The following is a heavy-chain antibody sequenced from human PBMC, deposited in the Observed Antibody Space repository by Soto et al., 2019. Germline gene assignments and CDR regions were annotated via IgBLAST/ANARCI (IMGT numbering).Heavy chain of an antibody. V-gene: IGHV1-8*01. Sequence: QVQLVQSGAEVKKPGASVNVSCKASGYTFTSYDINWVRQATGQGLEWMGWMNPNSGNTGYAQKFDGRVTMCGDTYISTAYRDLSSLRSEDTAVDYRAREATALGNDYWGQGNLVNVAS. CDR2: MNPNSGNT. D-gene: IGHD7-27*01. CDR3: AREATALGNDY. J-gene: IGHJ4*02. CDR1: GYTFTSYD.